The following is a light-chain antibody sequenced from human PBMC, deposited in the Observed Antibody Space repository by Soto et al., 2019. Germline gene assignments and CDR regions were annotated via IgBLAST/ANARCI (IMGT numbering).Light chain of an antibody. CDR2: DVN. V-gene: IGLV2-14*03. CDR3: CSHTTGSTRYV. Sequence: QPGRAPLASVYGPPGRSLMITGFGISTDVYTYNYVTWYQLHPGETPKVLIYDVNSRPSGVSNRFSGSRSGNTASLTISGLQAEDEAHYYCCSHTTGSTRYVFGTGTKVTVL. CDR1: STDVYTYNY. J-gene: IGLJ1*01.